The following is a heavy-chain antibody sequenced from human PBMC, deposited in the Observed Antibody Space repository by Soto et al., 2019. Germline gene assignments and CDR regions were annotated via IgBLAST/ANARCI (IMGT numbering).Heavy chain of an antibody. J-gene: IGHJ5*02. Sequence: PXETLSLTFTVSGGSISSSSDYGGWIRQPPGKGLEWIGSIYYSGSTYYNPSLKSRVTISVDTSKNQFSLKLSSVTAADTAVYYCARHRSGYSSSWYYWFDPWGQGTLVTVSS. V-gene: IGHV4-39*01. D-gene: IGHD6-13*01. CDR2: IYYSGST. CDR3: ARHRSGYSSSWYYWFDP. CDR1: GGSISSSSDY.